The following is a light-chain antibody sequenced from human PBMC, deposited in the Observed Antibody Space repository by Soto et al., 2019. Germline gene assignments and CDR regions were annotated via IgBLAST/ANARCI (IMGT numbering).Light chain of an antibody. Sequence: EVVMTQSPATLSVSPGERATLSCRASQSVSSKLAWYQQKPGQAPRLLIYGASTRATGIPARFSGSGSGTEFTLTISSLQSEDFAFYYCQQYNSWPLTFGGGTKVDIK. CDR1: QSVSSK. J-gene: IGKJ4*02. CDR2: GAS. V-gene: IGKV3-15*01. CDR3: QQYNSWPLT.